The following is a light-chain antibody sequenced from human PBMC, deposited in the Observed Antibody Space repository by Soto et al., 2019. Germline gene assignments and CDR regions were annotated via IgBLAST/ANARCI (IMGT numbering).Light chain of an antibody. CDR2: LGS. CDR3: MQALQTPMYT. J-gene: IGKJ2*01. V-gene: IGKV2-28*01. CDR1: QSLLQNNGYNY. Sequence: DIVMTQSPLSLPVTPGEPASISCRSSQSLLQNNGYNYLDWYLQKPGQSPQLLIYLGSNRASGVPDRFSGSGSDTDFTLKISRVEAEDVGVYYCMQALQTPMYTFGQGTKLEIK.